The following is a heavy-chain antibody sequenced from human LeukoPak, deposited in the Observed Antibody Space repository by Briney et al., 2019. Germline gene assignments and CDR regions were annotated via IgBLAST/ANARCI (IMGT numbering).Heavy chain of an antibody. D-gene: IGHD1-26*01. Sequence: GGSLRLSCAASGFTFDDYGMSWVRHAPGKGLEWVSGINSNGGGTGYAESVKGRCTISRDNAKNSLYLQMNSLRAEDTALYYCARDRGGSYLYLQHWGQGTLVTVSS. CDR3: ARDRGGSYLYLQH. J-gene: IGHJ1*01. CDR2: INSNGGGT. V-gene: IGHV3-20*04. CDR1: GFTFDDYG.